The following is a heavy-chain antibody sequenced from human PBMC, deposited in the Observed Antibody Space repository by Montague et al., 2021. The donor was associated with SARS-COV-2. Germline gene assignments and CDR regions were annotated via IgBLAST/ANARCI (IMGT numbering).Heavy chain of an antibody. CDR2: IRHNGGT. Sequence: SETLSLTCAVYGESFTDFFWNWIRQTPEKGLEWIGEIRHNGGTHYNPSLKSRVTISVDTSKNQVSLKLSSVTAADTAVYYCARGQRLFDWPYDAFDIWAQGTMVIVSS. CDR3: ARGQRLFDWPYDAFDI. V-gene: IGHV4-34*01. J-gene: IGHJ3*02. CDR1: GESFTDFF. D-gene: IGHD3-9*01.